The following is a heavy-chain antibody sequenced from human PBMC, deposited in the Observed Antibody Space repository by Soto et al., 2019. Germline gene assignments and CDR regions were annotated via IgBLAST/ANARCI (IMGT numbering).Heavy chain of an antibody. V-gene: IGHV1-3*01. CDR1: GYTFTSYA. J-gene: IGHJ1*01. CDR2: INAGNGNT. CDR3: ARATRSSGWVHFQH. D-gene: IGHD6-19*01. Sequence: QVQLVQSGAEVKKPGASVKVSCKASGYTFTSYAMHWVRQAPGQRLEWMGWINAGNGNTKYSQKFQGRVTITRDTSASTAYMELSSLRSDDTAVYYCARATRSSGWVHFQHWGQGTLVTVSS.